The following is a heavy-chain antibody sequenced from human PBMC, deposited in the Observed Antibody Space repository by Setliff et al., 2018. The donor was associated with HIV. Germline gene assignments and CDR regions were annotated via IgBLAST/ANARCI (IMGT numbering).Heavy chain of an antibody. D-gene: IGHD5-12*01. CDR3: ASAHYLVAETRNWCDP. J-gene: IGHJ5*02. CDR1: GYTFTDFY. V-gene: IGHV1-2*06. CDR2: INPKSGVA. Sequence: ASVKVSCKASGYTFTDFYIPWMRKALGQGLEWMGRINPKSGVANYLKRFEGRVTMTSDTSTNTAHMELIRPRFDDTAVYYCASAHYLVAETRNWCDPWGQGTLGTFS.